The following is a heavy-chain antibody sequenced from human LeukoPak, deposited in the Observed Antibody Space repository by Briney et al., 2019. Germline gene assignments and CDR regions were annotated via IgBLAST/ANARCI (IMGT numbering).Heavy chain of an antibody. Sequence: SETLSLTCAVSGGSISSGHYSWTWIRQTPGKGLEWIGYIYNSGSAYYNPSLKSRVTISVDTSKNQFSLKLSSVTAADTAVYFCARGRVSSSTWYSTYYYFFYMDFWGKGTTVTVSS. D-gene: IGHD4-11*01. CDR1: GGSISSGHYS. CDR3: ARGRVSSSTWYSTYYYFFYMDF. J-gene: IGHJ6*03. CDR2: IYNSGSA. V-gene: IGHV4-30-4*07.